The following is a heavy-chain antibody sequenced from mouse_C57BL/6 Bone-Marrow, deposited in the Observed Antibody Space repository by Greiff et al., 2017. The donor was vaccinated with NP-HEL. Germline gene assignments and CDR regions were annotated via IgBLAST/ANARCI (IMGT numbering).Heavy chain of an antibody. J-gene: IGHJ1*03. Sequence: EVQLVESGEGLVKPGGSLKLSCAASGFTFSSYAMSWVRQTPEKRLEWVAYISSGGDYIYYADTVKGRFTISSDNARNTLYLQMSSLKSEDTAMYYCTRVLRSYKYCDVWGTGTTVTVSS. CDR2: ISSGGDYI. V-gene: IGHV5-9-1*02. CDR3: TRVLRSYKYCDV. CDR1: GFTFSSYA. D-gene: IGHD1-1*01.